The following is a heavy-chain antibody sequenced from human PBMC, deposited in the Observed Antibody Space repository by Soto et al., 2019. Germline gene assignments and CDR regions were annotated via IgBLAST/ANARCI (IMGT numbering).Heavy chain of an antibody. D-gene: IGHD2-15*01. Sequence: EVHLVESGGGLVQPGGSLRLSCAASGFTVSSKYMSWVRQAPGKGLEWVSLIQSGGPTYYADSVKGRFTISRDTSDNTLHLQMDSLRAEDTAVYYCARDDVLCDGGRCYGVPLDGWGKGTTVTVSS. CDR2: IQSGGPT. J-gene: IGHJ6*04. CDR3: ARDDVLCDGGRCYGVPLDG. V-gene: IGHV3-66*01. CDR1: GFTVSSKY.